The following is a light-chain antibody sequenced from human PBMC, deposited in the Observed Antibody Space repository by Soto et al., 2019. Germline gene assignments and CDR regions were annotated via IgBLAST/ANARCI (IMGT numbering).Light chain of an antibody. J-gene: IGLJ1*01. CDR1: SSDVGDYNY. Sequence: QSALTQPASVSGSPGQSITISCTGTSSDVGDYNYVSWYQQHPGKAPKLMIFDVRNRPSGVSNRFSGSKSGNTASLTISGLQAEDEAEYYCSSYTSSSTYVFGTGTKVTVL. V-gene: IGLV2-14*01. CDR2: DVR. CDR3: SSYTSSSTYV.